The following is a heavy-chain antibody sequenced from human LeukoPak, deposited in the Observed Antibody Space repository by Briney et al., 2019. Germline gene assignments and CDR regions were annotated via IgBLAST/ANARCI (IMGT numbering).Heavy chain of an antibody. CDR1: GASVSSGSYY. CDR2: AYNTGST. J-gene: IGHJ4*02. D-gene: IGHD6-19*01. V-gene: IGHV4-61*01. CDR3: ARGYSSGRVDY. Sequence: PSETLSLTCTVSGASVSSGSYYWTWIRQPPGKGLEWIGYAYNTGSTNYKPSFRSRVTISVDTSKNQFSLKLSSVTAADTAVYFCARGYSSGRVDYWGQGTLVTVSS.